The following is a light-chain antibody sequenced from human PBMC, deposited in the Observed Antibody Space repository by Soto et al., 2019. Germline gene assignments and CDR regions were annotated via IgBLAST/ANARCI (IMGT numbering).Light chain of an antibody. CDR3: RQYHNWPPQYT. CDR2: GAS. V-gene: IGKV3-15*01. Sequence: EIVMTQSPATLSVSPGERATLSCRASQTISSNLAWYQQKPGQAPRLLIHGASTRATGVPARFSGSGSGTEFTLTISSLQSDDLSVCYGRQYHNWPPQYTFGQGTKLQIK. CDR1: QTISSN. J-gene: IGKJ2*01.